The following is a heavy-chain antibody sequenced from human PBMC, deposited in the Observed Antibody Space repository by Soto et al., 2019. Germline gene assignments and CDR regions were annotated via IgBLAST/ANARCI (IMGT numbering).Heavy chain of an antibody. Sequence: QVQLVESGGGVVQPGRSLRLSCAASGFTFSSYGMHWVRQAPGKGLEWVAVISYDGSNKYYADSVKGRFTISRDNSKNTLYLQMNGLRAEDTAVYYCAKDLKWYYDILTGPSDAFDIWGQGTMVTVSS. J-gene: IGHJ3*02. CDR1: GFTFSSYG. CDR3: AKDLKWYYDILTGPSDAFDI. V-gene: IGHV3-30*18. CDR2: ISYDGSNK. D-gene: IGHD3-9*01.